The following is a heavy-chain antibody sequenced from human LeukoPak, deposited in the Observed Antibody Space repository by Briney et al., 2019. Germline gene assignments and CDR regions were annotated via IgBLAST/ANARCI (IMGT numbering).Heavy chain of an antibody. D-gene: IGHD3-10*01. CDR1: GFTFSSYW. V-gene: IGHV3-7*01. J-gene: IGHJ6*03. Sequence: GGSLRLSCAASGFTFSSYWMSWVRQAPGKGLEWVANIKQDGSEKYYVDSVKGRFTISRDNAKNSLYLQMNSLRAEDTAVYYCARVEGTRYYYYYMHVWGKGTTVTVSS. CDR2: IKQDGSEK. CDR3: ARVEGTRYYYYYMHV.